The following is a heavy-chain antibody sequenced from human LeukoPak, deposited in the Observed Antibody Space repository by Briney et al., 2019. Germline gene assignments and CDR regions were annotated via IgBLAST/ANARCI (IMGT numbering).Heavy chain of an antibody. J-gene: IGHJ4*02. D-gene: IGHD4-17*01. CDR1: GYTFTGYY. V-gene: IGHV1-2*02. CDR2: INPNSGGT. Sequence: ASVKVSCKASGYTFTGYYMHWVRQAPGQGLEWMGWINPNSGGTNYAQKVQGRVTMTRDTSISTAYMELSRLRSDDAAVDYCARDYGDYLIDYWGQGTLVTVSS. CDR3: ARDYGDYLIDY.